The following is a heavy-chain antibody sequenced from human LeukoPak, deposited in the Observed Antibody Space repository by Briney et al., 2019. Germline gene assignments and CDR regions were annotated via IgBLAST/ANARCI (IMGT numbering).Heavy chain of an antibody. D-gene: IGHD6-19*01. J-gene: IGHJ4*02. CDR2: ISYDGSNK. CDR1: AFPFSTYA. V-gene: IGHV3-30-3*01. CDR3: ARDGRVAGTVYYFDH. Sequence: GGSLRLSCAASAFPFSTYAMHWVRQAPGKGLEWVAVISYDGSNKYYADSVKGRFTISRDNSKNTLYLQMNSLRPEDTALYYCARDGRVAGTVYYFDHWGQGTLVTVTS.